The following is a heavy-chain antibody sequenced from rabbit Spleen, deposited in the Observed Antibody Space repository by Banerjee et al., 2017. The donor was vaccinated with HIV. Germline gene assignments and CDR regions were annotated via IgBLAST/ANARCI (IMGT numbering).Heavy chain of an antibody. V-gene: IGHV1S47*01. CDR1: GFDFSNYG. CDR2: IYTAGGST. J-gene: IGHJ3*01. CDR3: ARAGGAYDDGGDYARLDL. D-gene: IGHD2-1*01. Sequence: QEQLEESGGGLVQPGGSLTLSCKASGFDFSNYGVSWVRQAPGKGLEWIGLIYTAGGSTDYASWVNGRFAISSDTAQNAVDLQKNSLTAADAATYVCARAGGAYDDGGDYARLDLWGPGTLVTVS.